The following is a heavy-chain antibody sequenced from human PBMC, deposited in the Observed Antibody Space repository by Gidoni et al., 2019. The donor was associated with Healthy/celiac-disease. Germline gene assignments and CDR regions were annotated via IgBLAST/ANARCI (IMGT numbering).Heavy chain of an antibody. V-gene: IGHV3-73*01. J-gene: IGHJ4*02. CDR3: TRHYDYGDPLLGY. D-gene: IGHD4-17*01. CDR2: IRSKANSYAT. Sequence: EVQLVESGGGLVQPGGSLKLSCAASGFTFSGSAMHWVRQASGKGLEWVGRIRSKANSYATAYAASVKGRFTISRDDSKNTAYLQMNSLKTEDTAVYYCTRHYDYGDPLLGYWGQGTLVTVSS. CDR1: GFTFSGSA.